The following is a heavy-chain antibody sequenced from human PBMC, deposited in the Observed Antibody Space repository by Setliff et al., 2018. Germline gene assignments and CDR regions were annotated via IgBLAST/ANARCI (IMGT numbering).Heavy chain of an antibody. Sequence: SVKVSCKASGGTFSSYGISWVRQAPGQGLEWMGGTIPVFGTTDYAQKFQGRVTIITDESTSTAYMQLSSLGSEDTAVYYCVREGVDSRSSTDYRYYMDVWGKGTTVTVSS. J-gene: IGHJ6*03. CDR1: GGTFSSYG. CDR2: TIPVFGTT. D-gene: IGHD3-22*01. V-gene: IGHV1-69*05. CDR3: VREGVDSRSSTDYRYYMDV.